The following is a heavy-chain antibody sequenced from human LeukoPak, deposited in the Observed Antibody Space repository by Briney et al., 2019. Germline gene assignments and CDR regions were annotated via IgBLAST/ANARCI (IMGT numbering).Heavy chain of an antibody. CDR1: GYTFTSYS. CDR2: ISAYNGNT. CDR3: AREGEIAAAGSAEYFQH. J-gene: IGHJ1*01. V-gene: IGHV1-18*01. D-gene: IGHD6-13*01. Sequence: GASVKVSCKASGYTFTSYSINWVRQAPGQGLEWMGWISAYNGNTKYAQKVQGRVTMTTDTSTSTAYMELRSLRSDDTAVYYCAREGEIAAAGSAEYFQHWGQGTLVTVSS.